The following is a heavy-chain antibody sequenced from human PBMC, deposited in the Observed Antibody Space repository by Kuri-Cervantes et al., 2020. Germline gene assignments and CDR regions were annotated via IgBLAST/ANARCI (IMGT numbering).Heavy chain of an antibody. V-gene: IGHV1-3*01. Sequence: ASVKVSXKASGYTFTSYAMHWVRQAPGQRLEWMGWINAGNGNTKYSQKFQGRVTITRDTSASTAYMELSSLRSEDTAVYXCAREQVAGNPDDAFDIWGQGTMVTVSS. CDR3: AREQVAGNPDDAFDI. CDR1: GYTFTSYA. J-gene: IGHJ3*02. CDR2: INAGNGNT. D-gene: IGHD6-19*01.